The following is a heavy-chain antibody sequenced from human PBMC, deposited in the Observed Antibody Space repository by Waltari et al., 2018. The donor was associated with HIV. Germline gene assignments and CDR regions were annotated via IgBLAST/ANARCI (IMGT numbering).Heavy chain of an antibody. J-gene: IGHJ3*01. CDR3: ARIGAATGNVHAFDL. D-gene: IGHD1-1*01. CDR1: GFRVSDYY. V-gene: IGHV3-53*02. CDR2: LDGVDGT. Sequence: EVQLVETGGGFIQPGGTLRLSCAVSGFRVSDYYMSWIRQAPGKGLEWVSLLDGVDGTYYADSGKGRFTISRDNSKSTVFLQMNSLRVEDTAMYFCARIGAATGNVHAFDLWGLGTMVNVFS.